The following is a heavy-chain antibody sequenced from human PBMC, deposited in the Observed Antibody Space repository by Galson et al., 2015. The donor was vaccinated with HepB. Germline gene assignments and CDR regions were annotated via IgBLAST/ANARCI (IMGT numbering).Heavy chain of an antibody. CDR1: GYTFIDYH. CDR2: INPNNGGT. D-gene: IGHD2-8*01. J-gene: IGHJ4*02. CDR3: PRGPFKNGLAY. Sequence: SVKASCKASGYTFIDYHVHWVRQAPGQGLEWMGWINPNNGGTSYARKLQGRVSVTMDTSISTVYMELSSLKSDDTALYYCPRGPFKNGLAYWGQGTLVTVSS. V-gene: IGHV1-2*02.